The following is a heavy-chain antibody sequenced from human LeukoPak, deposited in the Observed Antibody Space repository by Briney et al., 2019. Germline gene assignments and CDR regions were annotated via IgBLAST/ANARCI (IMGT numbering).Heavy chain of an antibody. CDR2: IYHSGST. CDR3: ARLGSSGWVRSPFDY. J-gene: IGHJ4*02. Sequence: SETLSLTCAVSGGSISSGGYSWSWIRQPPGKGLEWIGYIYHSGSTYYNPSLKSRVTISVDRSKNQFSLKLSSVTAADTAVYYCARLGSSGWVRSPFDYWGQGTLVTVSS. V-gene: IGHV4-30-2*01. CDR1: GGSISSGGYS. D-gene: IGHD6-19*01.